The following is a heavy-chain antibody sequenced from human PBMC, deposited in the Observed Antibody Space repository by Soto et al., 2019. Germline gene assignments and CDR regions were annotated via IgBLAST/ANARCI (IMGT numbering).Heavy chain of an antibody. CDR2: INPNSGGT. D-gene: IGHD2-2*01. CDR3: AREGYCSSTSCYWRYYYYGMDV. Sequence: QVQLVQSGAEVKKPGASVKVSCKASGYTFTGHYVHWVRQAPGQGLEWMGWINPNSGGTNYAQKFQGRVTMTRDTPISTAYMELSSLRSDDTAVYYCAREGYCSSTSCYWRYYYYGMDVWGQGTTVTVSS. V-gene: IGHV1-2*02. CDR1: GYTFTGHY. J-gene: IGHJ6*02.